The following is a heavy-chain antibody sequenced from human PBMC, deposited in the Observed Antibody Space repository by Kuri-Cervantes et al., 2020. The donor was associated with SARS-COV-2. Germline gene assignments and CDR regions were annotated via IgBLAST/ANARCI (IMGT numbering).Heavy chain of an antibody. J-gene: IGHJ4*02. CDR1: GFTFSSYG. V-gene: IGHV3-30*03. D-gene: IGHD4-17*01. CDR3: ARDRHGDYFFDY. Sequence: GGSLRLSCAASGFTFSSYGMHWVRQAPGKGLEWVAVISYDGSNKYYADSVKGRFTISRDIAKNSLYLQMNSLRAEDTAVYYCARDRHGDYFFDYWGQGTLVTVSS. CDR2: ISYDGSNK.